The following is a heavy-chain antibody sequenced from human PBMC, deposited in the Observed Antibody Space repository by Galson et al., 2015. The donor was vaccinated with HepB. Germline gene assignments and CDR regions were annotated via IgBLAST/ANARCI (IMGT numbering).Heavy chain of an antibody. CDR3: ARPWATRLPPYIFDI. CDR1: GGIFSNYT. V-gene: IGHV1-69*10. J-gene: IGHJ3*02. D-gene: IGHD1-26*01. CDR2: IIPVFEIS. Sequence: SVKVSCKASGGIFSNYTISWVRQAPGQGLEWMGGIIPVFEISNYAQKFQGRVTMTADKSTSTAYMELSSLRSEDTAVYYCARPWATRLPPYIFDIWGQGTMVTVSS.